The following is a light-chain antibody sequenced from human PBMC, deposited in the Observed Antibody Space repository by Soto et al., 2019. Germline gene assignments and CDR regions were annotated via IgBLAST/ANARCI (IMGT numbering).Light chain of an antibody. CDR1: GSDIGTYNR. V-gene: IGLV2-18*02. CDR3: SSYTSSSTYV. Sequence: QSALTQPPSVSGSPGQSVAISCTGTGSDIGTYNRVSWYQQPPGTAPKHMIYDVSHRPSAVPDRFSGSKSGNTASLTISGLQAEDEAYYYCSSYTSSSTYVFGTGTKLTVL. J-gene: IGLJ1*01. CDR2: DVS.